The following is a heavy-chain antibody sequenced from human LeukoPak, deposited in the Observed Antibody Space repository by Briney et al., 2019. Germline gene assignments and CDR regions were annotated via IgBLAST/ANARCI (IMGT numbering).Heavy chain of an antibody. CDR1: GYTFTSYG. CDR2: ISAYNGNT. CDR3: ARDPNYYGSGSYYNVGFFVL. Sequence: ASVKVSCKASGYTFTSYGISWVRQAPGQGLEWMGWISAYNGNTNYAQRLQGRVTMTTDTSTSTAYMELRSLRSDDTAVYYCARDPNYYGSGSYYNVGFFVLWGQGTLVTVSS. V-gene: IGHV1-18*01. D-gene: IGHD3-10*01. J-gene: IGHJ4*02.